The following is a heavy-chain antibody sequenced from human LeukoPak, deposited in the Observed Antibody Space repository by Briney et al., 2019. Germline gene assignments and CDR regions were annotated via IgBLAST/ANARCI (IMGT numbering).Heavy chain of an antibody. J-gene: IGHJ4*02. Sequence: GGSLRLSCEASGFTLSNYWMNWVRQAPGKGLVWVSHINSDGSNIKYADSVKGRFTISRDNAKNTLYLQMNSLRAEDTAVYYCVRDGLGTSPYDCWGQGTLVTVSS. D-gene: IGHD7-27*01. CDR3: VRDGLGTSPYDC. CDR2: INSDGSNI. V-gene: IGHV3-74*01. CDR1: GFTLSNYW.